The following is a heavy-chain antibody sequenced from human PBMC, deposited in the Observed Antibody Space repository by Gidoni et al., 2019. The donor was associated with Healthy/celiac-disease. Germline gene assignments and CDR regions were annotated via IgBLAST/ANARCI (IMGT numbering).Heavy chain of an antibody. V-gene: IGHV3-33*01. CDR2: IWYDGSNK. D-gene: IGHD1-7*01. CDR3: AREGGLTGTIPYGMDV. Sequence: QVQLVESGGGVVQPGRSLRLSCAASGFTFSSYGMHWVRQGPGKGLEWVAGIWYDGSNKYYADSVKGRFTISRDNSKNTLYLQMNSLRAEDTAVYYCAREGGLTGTIPYGMDVWGQGTTVTVSS. CDR1: GFTFSSYG. J-gene: IGHJ6*02.